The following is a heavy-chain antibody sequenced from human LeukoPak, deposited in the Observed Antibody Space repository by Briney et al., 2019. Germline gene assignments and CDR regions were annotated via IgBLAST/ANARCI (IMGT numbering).Heavy chain of an antibody. CDR3: ARVYYYDSSVTGYFDY. D-gene: IGHD3-22*01. J-gene: IGHJ4*02. Sequence: GSSVKVSCKASGGTFSSYAISWVRQAPGQGLEWMGGIIPIFGTANYAQKFQGRVTITADESTSTAYMELSSLRSEDTAVCYCARVYYYDSSVTGYFDYWGQGTLVTVSS. CDR2: IIPIFGTA. CDR1: GGTFSSYA. V-gene: IGHV1-69*01.